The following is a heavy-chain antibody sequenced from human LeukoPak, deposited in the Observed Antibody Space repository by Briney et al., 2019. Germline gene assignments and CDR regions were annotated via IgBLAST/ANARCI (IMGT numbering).Heavy chain of an antibody. Sequence: GGSLRLSCAASGFTFSSYAMHWVRQAPGKGLEWVAVISYDGSNKYYADSVKGRFTISRDNAKNTLYLQVNSLRVEDTAVYYCSKGAPVGGTRHFDYWGQGTLVTVSS. CDR1: GFTFSSYA. CDR3: SKGAPVGGTRHFDY. D-gene: IGHD1-26*01. CDR2: ISYDGSNK. J-gene: IGHJ4*02. V-gene: IGHV3-30-3*01.